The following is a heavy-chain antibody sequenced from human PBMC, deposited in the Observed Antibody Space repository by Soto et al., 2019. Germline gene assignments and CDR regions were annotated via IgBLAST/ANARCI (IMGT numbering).Heavy chain of an antibody. CDR1: GFTFSSYW. V-gene: IGHV3-7*01. CDR3: AREIRFLEWLLYYYYGMDV. CDR2: IKQDGSEK. J-gene: IGHJ6*02. D-gene: IGHD3-3*01. Sequence: GGSLRLSCAASGFTFSSYWMSWVRQAPGKGLEWVANIKQDGSEKYYVDSVKGRFTISRDNAKNSLYLQMNSLRAEDTAAYYCAREIRFLEWLLYYYYGMDVWGQGTTVTVSS.